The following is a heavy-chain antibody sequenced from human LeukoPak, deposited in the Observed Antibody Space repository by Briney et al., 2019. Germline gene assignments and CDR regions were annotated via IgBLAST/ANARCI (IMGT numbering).Heavy chain of an antibody. CDR1: GITFSDYY. CDR3: ARGDPYGSSGYYCDYFDY. J-gene: IGHJ4*02. Sequence: GGSLRLSCAASGITFSDYYMSWIRQAPGKGLEWVSYISSSGSTMYYADSVKGRFTISRDNAKNSLYLQMNSLRAEDTAVYYCARGDPYGSSGYYCDYFDYWGQGTLVTVSS. V-gene: IGHV3-11*01. CDR2: ISSSGSTM. D-gene: IGHD3-22*01.